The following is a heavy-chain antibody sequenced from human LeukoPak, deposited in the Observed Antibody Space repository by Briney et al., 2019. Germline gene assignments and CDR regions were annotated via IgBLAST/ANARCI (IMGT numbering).Heavy chain of an antibody. CDR1: GSAFSSSW. CDR3: ASNGAYAMAV. CDR2: INNDASRT. D-gene: IGHD1-26*01. Sequence: GGSLRLSCAASGSAFSSSWIHWVRQAPGKGLVWVSHINNDASRTTYADSVRGRFTTSRDNSKNTVSLQMSSLRAEDTAVYYCASNGAYAMAVWGQGTTVTVSS. V-gene: IGHV3-74*01. J-gene: IGHJ6*02.